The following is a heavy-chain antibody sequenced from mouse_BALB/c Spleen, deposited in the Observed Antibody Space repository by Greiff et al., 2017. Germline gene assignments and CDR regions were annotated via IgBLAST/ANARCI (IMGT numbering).Heavy chain of an antibody. CDR2: IYPGDGST. J-gene: IGHJ4*01. Sequence: LMEPGALVKISCKASGYTFTSYDINWVKQRPGQGLEWIGWIYPGDGSTKYNEKFKGKATLTADKSSSTAYMQLSSLTSENSAVYFCARRTDAMDYWGQGTSVTVSS. D-gene: IGHD2-3*01. CDR1: GYTFTSYD. V-gene: IGHV1S33*01. CDR3: ARRTDAMDY.